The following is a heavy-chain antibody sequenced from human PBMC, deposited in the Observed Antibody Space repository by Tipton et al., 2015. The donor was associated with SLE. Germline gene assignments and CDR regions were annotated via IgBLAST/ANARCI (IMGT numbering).Heavy chain of an antibody. V-gene: IGHV4-4*02. J-gene: IGHJ5*02. CDR3: ARVIFSSSWPYFDP. Sequence: TLSLTCAVSGGSINSSNWWSWVRQPPGKGLEWIGEIYHSGITNYNPSLKSRVTISVDKSKNQFSLKLSSVTAADTAVYYCARVIFSSSWPYFDPWGQGTLVTVSS. CDR2: IYHSGIT. D-gene: IGHD6-13*01. CDR1: GGSINSSNW.